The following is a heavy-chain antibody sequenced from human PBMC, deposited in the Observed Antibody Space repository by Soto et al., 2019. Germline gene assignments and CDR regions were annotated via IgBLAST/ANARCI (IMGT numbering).Heavy chain of an antibody. Sequence: QVQLVESGGGVVQPGRSLRLSCAASGFTFSSYGMHWVRQAPGKGLEWVXVIXYDGSNKYYADSVKGRFTISRDNSKXXXXXXXXXXXXXXXXXXXXXXXXTLWGQGTLVTVSS. CDR3: XXXXTL. CDR1: GFTFSSYG. CDR2: IXYDGSNK. J-gene: IGHJ4*02. V-gene: IGHV3-33*01.